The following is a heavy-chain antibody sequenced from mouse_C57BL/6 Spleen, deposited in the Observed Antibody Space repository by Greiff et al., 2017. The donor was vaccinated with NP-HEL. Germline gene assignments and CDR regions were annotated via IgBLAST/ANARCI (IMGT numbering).Heavy chain of an antibody. V-gene: IGHV1-15*01. CDR3: TRRGTIGAMDY. Sequence: QVQLQQSGAELVRPGASVTLSCKASGYTFTDYEMHWVKQTPVHGLEWIGAIDPETGGTAYNQKFKGKAILTADKSSSTAYMELRSLTSEDSAVYYGTRRGTIGAMDYWGQGTSVTVSS. J-gene: IGHJ4*01. D-gene: IGHD2-14*01. CDR2: IDPETGGT. CDR1: GYTFTDYE.